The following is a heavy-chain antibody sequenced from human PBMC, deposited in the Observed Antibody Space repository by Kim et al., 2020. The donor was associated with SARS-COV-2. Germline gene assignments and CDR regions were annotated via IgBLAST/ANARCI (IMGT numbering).Heavy chain of an antibody. CDR2: IDPSDSYT. CDR1: GYSFTSYW. CDR3: AILWFGELFGPVFAFDI. Sequence: GESLKISCKGSGYSFTSYWISWVRQMPGKGLEWMGRIDPSDSYTNYSPSFQGHVTISADKSISTAYLQWSSLKASDTAMYYCAILWFGELFGPVFAFDIWGQGTMVTVSS. V-gene: IGHV5-10-1*01. J-gene: IGHJ3*02. D-gene: IGHD3-10*01.